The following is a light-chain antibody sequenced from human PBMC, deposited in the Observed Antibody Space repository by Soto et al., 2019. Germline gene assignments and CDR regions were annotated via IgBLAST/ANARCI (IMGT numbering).Light chain of an antibody. J-gene: IGKJ3*01. CDR1: QSVTNNF. CDR2: GAS. V-gene: IGKV3-20*01. Sequence: IVLTQSPGTLSLSPGERATLSCGASQSVTNNFLAWYQQKPGQAPRLLIYGASSRYTAVPDRFSGSGSGTDFTLTISRLEHGDFAVYYCQQYGTPLFTFGPGTKVDIK. CDR3: QQYGTPLFT.